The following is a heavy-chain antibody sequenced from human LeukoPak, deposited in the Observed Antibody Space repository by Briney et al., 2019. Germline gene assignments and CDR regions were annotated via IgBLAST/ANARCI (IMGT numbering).Heavy chain of an antibody. CDR3: LGSADRG. CDR1: GFTFSSHW. J-gene: IGHJ4*02. V-gene: IGHV3-7*01. Sequence: GGSLRLSCADSGFTFSSHWMNWVRQAPGRGLEWVGNINPDGSETYYVDSMKGRFTISRDNAKDSVYLQMNTLGVEDTAVYYCLGSADRGWGQGTLVTVSS. D-gene: IGHD6-25*01. CDR2: INPDGSET.